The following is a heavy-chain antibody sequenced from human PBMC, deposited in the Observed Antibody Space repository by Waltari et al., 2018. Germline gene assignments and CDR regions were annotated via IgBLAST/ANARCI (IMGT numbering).Heavy chain of an antibody. CDR3: ARPSIAAAGALDY. D-gene: IGHD6-13*01. CDR2: INHSGST. J-gene: IGHJ4*02. V-gene: IGHV4-34*01. CDR1: GGSFSGYY. Sequence: QVQLQQWGAGLLKPSETLSLTCAVYGGSFSGYYWSWIRQPPGKGLEWIGEINHSGSTNYNPSLKSRVTISVDTSKNQFSLKLSSVTAADTAVYYCARPSIAAAGALDYWGQGTLVTVSS.